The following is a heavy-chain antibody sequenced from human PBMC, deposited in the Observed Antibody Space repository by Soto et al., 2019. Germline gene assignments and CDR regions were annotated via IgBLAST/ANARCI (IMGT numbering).Heavy chain of an antibody. CDR2: ISAYNGNT. Sequence: EASVKVSCKASGYTFTSYGISWVRQAPGQGLEWMGWISAYNGNTNYAQKLQGRVTMTTDTSTSTAYTELRSLRSDDTAVYYCARDRYDFWSGVSYYYYYGMDVWGQGTTVTVSS. D-gene: IGHD3-3*01. CDR1: GYTFTSYG. CDR3: ARDRYDFWSGVSYYYYYGMDV. V-gene: IGHV1-18*04. J-gene: IGHJ6*02.